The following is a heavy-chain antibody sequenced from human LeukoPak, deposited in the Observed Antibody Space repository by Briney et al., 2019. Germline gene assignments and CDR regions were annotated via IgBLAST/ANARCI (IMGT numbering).Heavy chain of an antibody. CDR1: GGSISSYY. CDR2: IYYSGST. CDR3: ARDRYDYVWGSYPSHGCAFDI. J-gene: IGHJ3*02. V-gene: IGHV4-59*01. D-gene: IGHD3-16*02. Sequence: PSETLSLTCTVSGGSISSYYWSWIRQPPGKGLEWIGYIYYSGSTNYNPSLKSRVTISVDTSKNQFSLKLSSVTAADTAVYYCARDRYDYVWGSYPSHGCAFDIWGQGTMVTVSS.